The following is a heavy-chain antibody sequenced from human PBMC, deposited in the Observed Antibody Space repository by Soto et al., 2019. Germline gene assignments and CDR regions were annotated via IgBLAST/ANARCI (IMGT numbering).Heavy chain of an antibody. J-gene: IGHJ6*03. Sequence: SETLSLTCTVSGGSISSYYWSWIRQPPGKGLEWIGYIYYSGSTNYNPSLKSRVTISVDTSKNQFSPKLSSVTAADTAVYYCARGDLYDFWSGYYYMDVWGKGTTVTVSS. D-gene: IGHD3-3*01. V-gene: IGHV4-59*01. CDR2: IYYSGST. CDR1: GGSISSYY. CDR3: ARGDLYDFWSGYYYMDV.